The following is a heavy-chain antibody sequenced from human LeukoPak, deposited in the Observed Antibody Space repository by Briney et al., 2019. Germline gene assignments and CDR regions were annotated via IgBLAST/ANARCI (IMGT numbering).Heavy chain of an antibody. CDR2: IYYSGST. V-gene: IGHV4-30-4*01. CDR1: GGSISSGDYY. CDR3: ARADYGSDRAYYFDY. J-gene: IGHJ4*02. Sequence: SETLSLACTVSGGSISSGDYYWSWIRQPPGKGLEWIGYIYYSGSTYYNPSLKSRVTISVDTSKNQFSLKLSSVTAADTAVYYCARADYGSDRAYYFDYWGRGTLVTVSS. D-gene: IGHD4-17*01.